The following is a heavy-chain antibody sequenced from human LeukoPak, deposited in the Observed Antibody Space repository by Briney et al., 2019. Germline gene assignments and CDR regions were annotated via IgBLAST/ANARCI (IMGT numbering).Heavy chain of an antibody. J-gene: IGHJ6*03. D-gene: IGHD3-10*01. Sequence: SETLSLTCTVSGGSISGYYWSWIRQPPGKGLEWIGYIYYSGYTNYNPSLKSRVTISVDTSKNQFSLKLSSVTAADTAVYYCARTTMVRGTYYMDVWGKGTTVTISS. V-gene: IGHV4-59*01. CDR1: GGSISGYY. CDR3: ARTTMVRGTYYMDV. CDR2: IYYSGYT.